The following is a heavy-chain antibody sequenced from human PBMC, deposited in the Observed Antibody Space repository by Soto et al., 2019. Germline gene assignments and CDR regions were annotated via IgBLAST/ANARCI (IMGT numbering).Heavy chain of an antibody. Sequence: GGSLRLSCASSGFTFISYAMQWVRQAPGKGLEWVAVISYDGSNKYYADSVKGRFTISRDNSKNTLYLQMNSLRAEDTAVYYCARDSYYDSSGYYRGAFDIWGQGTMVTVSS. J-gene: IGHJ3*02. CDR1: GFTFISYA. V-gene: IGHV3-30-3*01. CDR3: ARDSYYDSSGYYRGAFDI. D-gene: IGHD3-22*01. CDR2: ISYDGSNK.